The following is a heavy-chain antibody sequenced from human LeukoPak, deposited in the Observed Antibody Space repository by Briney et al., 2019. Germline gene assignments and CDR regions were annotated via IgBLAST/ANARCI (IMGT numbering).Heavy chain of an antibody. D-gene: IGHD3-9*01. CDR3: FKQKTAYDILTGYYFASTGVSEFDY. V-gene: IGHV3-23*01. CDR2: ISGSGGSR. CDR1: GFTFSSYA. Sequence: PGGSLRLSCAASGFTFSSYAMSWVRQAPGKGLQWVSAISGSGGSRYYADSVTGRFTISRDNAKNSLYLQMNSLSAEDTAVFFFFKQKTAYDILTGYYFASTGVSEFDYWGQGTLVTVSS. J-gene: IGHJ4*02.